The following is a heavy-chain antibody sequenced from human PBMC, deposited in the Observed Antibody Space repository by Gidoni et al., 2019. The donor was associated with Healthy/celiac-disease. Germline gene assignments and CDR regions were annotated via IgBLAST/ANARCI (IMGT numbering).Heavy chain of an antibody. V-gene: IGHV4-34*01. J-gene: IGHJ4*02. D-gene: IGHD2-2*01. CDR1: GGSSSGYY. CDR2: INHSGST. CDR3: ARGRYCSSTSCPDRGLTLRY. Sequence: QVQLQQWGAGLLKPSETLSLTCAVYGGSSSGYYWSWIRQPPGKGLEWIGEINHSGSTNYNPSLKSRVTISVDTSKNQFSLKLSSVTAADTAVYYCARGRYCSSTSCPDRGLTLRYWGQGTLVTVSS.